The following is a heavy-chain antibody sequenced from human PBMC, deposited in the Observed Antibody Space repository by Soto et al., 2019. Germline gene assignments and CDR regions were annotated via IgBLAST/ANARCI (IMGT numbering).Heavy chain of an antibody. D-gene: IGHD6-13*01. CDR3: AKMAEADTTPYWYTDL. V-gene: IGHV3-30*18. J-gene: IGHJ2*01. Sequence: QVQLVESGGGVVQPGRSLRLSCAASGFTFSSYGMHWVRQAPGKGLEWVAVISSDGSYKYYADSVKGRFTISRDNSKNTLYLQMNSLRAEDTAVYYCAKMAEADTTPYWYTDLWGRGSLVTVSS. CDR2: ISSDGSYK. CDR1: GFTFSSYG.